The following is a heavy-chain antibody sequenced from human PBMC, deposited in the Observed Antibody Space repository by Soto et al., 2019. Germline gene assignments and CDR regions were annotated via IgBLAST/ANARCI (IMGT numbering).Heavy chain of an antibody. Sequence: QVQLVQSGAEVRKPGASVKVSCKASGYTFTTYGITWVRQAPGQGLEWMGWISGYDGHTKYAQKFQGRIIMTTDTCTRTVYMDLRSLRSDDTAVYYCAREGEMPYYYYGLDVWGQGTTVTVSS. CDR3: AREGEMPYYYYGLDV. J-gene: IGHJ6*02. D-gene: IGHD3-16*01. CDR1: GYTFTTYG. V-gene: IGHV1-18*01. CDR2: ISGYDGHT.